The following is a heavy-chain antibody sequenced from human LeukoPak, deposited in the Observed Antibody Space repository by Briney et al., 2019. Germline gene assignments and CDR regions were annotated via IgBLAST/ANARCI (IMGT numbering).Heavy chain of an antibody. D-gene: IGHD6-13*01. CDR1: GGSISTSNYY. CDR3: ARRGRRGSWYFGVGLSSIGSRTAFDI. Sequence: SETLSLTCTVSGGSISTSNYYWGWIRQPPGKGLEWIGNIFYSGSTYYSPSLKSRVTISLDTSRNQFSLKLSSVTAADTAVYYCARRGRRGSWYFGVGLSSIGSRTAFDIWGQGTMVTVSS. V-gene: IGHV4-39*01. J-gene: IGHJ3*02. CDR2: IFYSGST.